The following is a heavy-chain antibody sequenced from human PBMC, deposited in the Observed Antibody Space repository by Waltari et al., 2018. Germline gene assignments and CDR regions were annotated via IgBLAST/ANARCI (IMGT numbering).Heavy chain of an antibody. CDR3: TTDPLGP. Sequence: EVQFVESGGGLVKPGGSLRLSCTASGFTFRNAWMSWVRQAPGKGPEWVGRIKSERDGGTRDDAAPVKGRFSISREDSKNLMFLQMNSLTIEDTAVYYCTTDPLGPWGQGTLVTVSS. CDR1: GFTFRNAW. V-gene: IGHV3-15*01. J-gene: IGHJ5*02. CDR2: IKSERDGGTR.